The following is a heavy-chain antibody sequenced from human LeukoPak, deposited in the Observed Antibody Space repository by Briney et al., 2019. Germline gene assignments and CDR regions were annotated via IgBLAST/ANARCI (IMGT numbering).Heavy chain of an antibody. J-gene: IGHJ5*02. CDR2: IYDSGST. Sequence: SETLSLTCTVSGCSISSYYWSWIRQSPGKGLEWIGYIYDSGSTNHNPSLKSRVTISVDTSRGQFSLKLSSVTAADTAVYYCAREDYNILTGSGDNWFDPWGQGTLVTVSS. CDR1: GCSISSYY. D-gene: IGHD3-9*01. CDR3: AREDYNILTGSGDNWFDP. V-gene: IGHV4-59*01.